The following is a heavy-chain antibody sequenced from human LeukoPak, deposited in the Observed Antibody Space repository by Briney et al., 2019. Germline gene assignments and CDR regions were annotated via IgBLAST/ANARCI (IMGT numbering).Heavy chain of an antibody. V-gene: IGHV3-9*01. CDR1: GFTFDDYA. J-gene: IGHJ6*02. Sequence: GRSLRLSCAASGFTFDDYAMHWVRHAPGKGLEWVSGISWNSGSIGYADSVKGRFTISRDNAKNSLYLQMNSLRAEDTALYYCAKDIYGDYYYGMDVWGQGTTVTVSS. D-gene: IGHD4-17*01. CDR3: AKDIYGDYYYGMDV. CDR2: ISWNSGSI.